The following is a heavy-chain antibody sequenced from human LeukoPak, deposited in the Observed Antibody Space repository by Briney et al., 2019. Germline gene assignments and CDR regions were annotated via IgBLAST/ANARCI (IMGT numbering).Heavy chain of an antibody. Sequence: PGGSLRLSCAASGFTFSSYDMHWVRQVPGQGLEWVTVMSSNGNTKYYADSVKGRFTISRDNSKNTLYLQMNSLRAEDTAVYYCAKDLLDTAMVRGGFDYWGQGTLVTVSS. CDR2: MSSNGNTK. D-gene: IGHD5-18*01. CDR3: AKDLLDTAMVRGGFDY. CDR1: GFTFSSYD. V-gene: IGHV3-30-3*01. J-gene: IGHJ4*02.